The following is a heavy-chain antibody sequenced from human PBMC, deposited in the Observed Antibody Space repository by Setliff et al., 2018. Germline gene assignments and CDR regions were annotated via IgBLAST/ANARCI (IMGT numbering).Heavy chain of an antibody. CDR3: ARDRYYNSWSGTSITAPHDAFDI. J-gene: IGHJ3*02. D-gene: IGHD3-3*01. CDR1: GYTLTNYY. Sequence: ASVKVSCKASGYTLTNYYMHWVRQAPGQGLEWMGIINPSGGLTRYAQKFQDRVTMTRDTSTSTVYMEVSSLRSEDTAVYYCARDRYYNSWSGTSITAPHDAFDIWGQGTMVTVSS. V-gene: IGHV1-46*03. CDR2: INPSGGLT.